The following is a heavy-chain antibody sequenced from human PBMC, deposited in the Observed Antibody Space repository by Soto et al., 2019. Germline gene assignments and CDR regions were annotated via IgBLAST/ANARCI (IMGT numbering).Heavy chain of an antibody. J-gene: IGHJ4*02. CDR1: GFTFSSYA. V-gene: IGHV3-23*01. D-gene: IGHD3-10*01. CDR3: AKDRGVRGVIISQSDY. CDR2: ISGSGGST. Sequence: EVQLLESGGGLVQPGGSLRLSCAASGFTFSSYAMSWVRQAPGKGLEWVSAISGSGGSTYYADSVKGRFTISRDNSKNTLYLQMNSLRAEDTAVYYCAKDRGVRGVIISQSDYWGQGTLVTVSS.